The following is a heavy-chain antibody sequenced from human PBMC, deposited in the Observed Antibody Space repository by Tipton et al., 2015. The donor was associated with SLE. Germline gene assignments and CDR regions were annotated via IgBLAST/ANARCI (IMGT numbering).Heavy chain of an antibody. CDR1: GDSISSYY. Sequence: GLVKPSGTLSLTCTISGDSISSYYWNWIRQPPGKGLEWIGYISDGGGTNYNPSLKSRVTISVDPAKNQFSLKLTSVTAPDTAVYYCARGMVTWRGAIIGVAVWGQGTTVNVSS. D-gene: IGHD2-21*02. CDR3: ARGMVTWRGAIIGVAV. CDR2: ISDGGGT. V-gene: IGHV4-59*08. J-gene: IGHJ6*02.